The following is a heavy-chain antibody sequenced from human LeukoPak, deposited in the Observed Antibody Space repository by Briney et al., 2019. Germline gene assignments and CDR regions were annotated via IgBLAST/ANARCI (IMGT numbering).Heavy chain of an antibody. CDR2: ISYDGSNK. D-gene: IGHD3-10*01. V-gene: IGHV3-30*18. CDR3: AKPYYYGSGSYYFDY. CDR1: GFTFSSYG. J-gene: IGHJ4*02. Sequence: PGGSLRLSCAASGFTFSSYGMHWVRQAPGKGLGWVAVISYDGSNKYYADSVKGRFTISRVNSKNTLYLQMNSLRAEDTAVYYCAKPYYYGSGSYYFDYWGQGTLVTVSA.